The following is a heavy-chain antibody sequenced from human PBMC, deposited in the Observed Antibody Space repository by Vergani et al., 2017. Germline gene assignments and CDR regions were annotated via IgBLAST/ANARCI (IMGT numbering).Heavy chain of an antibody. Sequence: QVQLQQWGAGLLKPSETLSLTCAVYGGSFSGYYWSWIRQPPGKGLEWIGEINHSGSTNYNPSLKSRVTISVDTSKNQFSLKLSSVTAADTAVYYCARGLPRITIFGVVIRRRDDWGQGTLVTVSA. J-gene: IGHJ4*02. CDR3: ARGLPRITIFGVVIRRRDD. D-gene: IGHD3-3*01. CDR1: GGSFSGYY. CDR2: INHSGST. V-gene: IGHV4-34*01.